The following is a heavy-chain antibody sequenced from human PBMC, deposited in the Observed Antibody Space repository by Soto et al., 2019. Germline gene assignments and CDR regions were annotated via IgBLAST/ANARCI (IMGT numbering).Heavy chain of an antibody. D-gene: IGHD2-8*01. CDR3: ARSHYTYGLLIDY. Sequence: SETLSLTCSVSGDSITTNGYYWGWIRQPPGKGLQWIGNVYSTGSTFSHPSLTSRVFISVDTSKNKFSLRLTSVTAADAAVYYCARSHYTYGLLIDYWGPGIMVTVSS. CDR2: VYSTGST. V-gene: IGHV4-39*01. CDR1: GDSITTNGYY. J-gene: IGHJ4*02.